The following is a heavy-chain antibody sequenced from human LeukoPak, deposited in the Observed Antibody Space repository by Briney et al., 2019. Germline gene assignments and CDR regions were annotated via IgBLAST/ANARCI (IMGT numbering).Heavy chain of an antibody. CDR3: ARATNSYFYYMDV. CDR1: GGSISSGSYY. V-gene: IGHV4-61*02. Sequence: SETLSLTCTVSGGSISSGSYYWSWFRQPAEKGLEWIGRIYTSGSTYYNPSLKSRVTISADTSKNQFSLNVSSVTAADTAVYYCARATNSYFYYMDVWGKGTTVTISS. J-gene: IGHJ6*03. CDR2: IYTSGST. D-gene: IGHD5-12*01.